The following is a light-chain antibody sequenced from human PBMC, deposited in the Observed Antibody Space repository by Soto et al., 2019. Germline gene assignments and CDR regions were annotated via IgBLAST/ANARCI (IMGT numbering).Light chain of an antibody. J-gene: IGLJ1*01. CDR2: EVS. V-gene: IGLV2-18*02. CDR3: NSYTGSSTYV. CDR1: SSDVGSYNR. Sequence: QSVLTQPPSVSGSPGQSVAISCTGTSSDVGSYNRVSWYQQPPGAAPKLMIYEVSNRPSGVPDRFSGSKSGNTASLTISGLHAEDEADYYCNSYTGSSTYVVGTGTKLTVL.